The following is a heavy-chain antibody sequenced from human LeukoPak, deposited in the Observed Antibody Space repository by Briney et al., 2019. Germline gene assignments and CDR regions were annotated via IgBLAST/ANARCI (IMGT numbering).Heavy chain of an antibody. D-gene: IGHD3-22*01. CDR3: ARGYDSSGYPLGWFDP. J-gene: IGHJ5*02. Sequence: ASVKVSYKASRYTFTSYEINWVRQATGHGLEWMGWMNPNSGNTGYAQKFQGRVTMTRNTSISTAYMELSSLRSEDTAVYYCARGYDSSGYPLGWFDPWGQGTLVTVSS. CDR2: MNPNSGNT. CDR1: RYTFTSYE. V-gene: IGHV1-8*01.